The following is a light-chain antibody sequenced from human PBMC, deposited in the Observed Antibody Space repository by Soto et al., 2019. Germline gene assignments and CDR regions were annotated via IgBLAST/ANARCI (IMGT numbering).Light chain of an antibody. Sequence: DLQMTQSPSSLSASVGDRVTITCRASQSISSYLNWYQQKPGKAPKLLIYAASSLQSGVPSRFSGSGSGTDFTLTISSLQPEDFATYYCQQSYSTLRTLGQGTKLEIK. J-gene: IGKJ2*01. CDR1: QSISSY. CDR2: AAS. V-gene: IGKV1-39*01. CDR3: QQSYSTLRT.